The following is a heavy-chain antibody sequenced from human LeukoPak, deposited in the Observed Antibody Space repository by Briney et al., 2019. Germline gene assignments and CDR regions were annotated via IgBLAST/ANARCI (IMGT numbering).Heavy chain of an antibody. CDR3: ARYDYYDSSGYKIAEYFQH. V-gene: IGHV3-23*01. CDR2: ISGDSATI. CDR1: GFTFSNYA. Sequence: GGSLRLSCAASGFTFSNYAISWVRQTPGKGLEWVSVISGDSATISYADPVKGRFTISRDNSKSTPYLQMNSLRAEDTAVYYCARYDYYDSSGYKIAEYFQHWGQGTLVTVSS. J-gene: IGHJ1*01. D-gene: IGHD3-22*01.